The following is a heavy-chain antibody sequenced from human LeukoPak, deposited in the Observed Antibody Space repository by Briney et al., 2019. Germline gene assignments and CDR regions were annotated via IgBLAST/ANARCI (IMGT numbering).Heavy chain of an antibody. CDR3: AKDQTGSSLNWFDP. CDR2: ISSSGSTI. D-gene: IGHD6-13*01. CDR1: GFTFSSYE. J-gene: IGHJ5*02. Sequence: GGSLRLSCAASGFTFSSYEMNWVRQAPGKGLEWVSYISSSGSTIYYADSVKGRFTISRDNAKNSLYLQMNSLRAEDTAVYYCAKDQTGSSLNWFDPWGQGTLVTVSS. V-gene: IGHV3-48*03.